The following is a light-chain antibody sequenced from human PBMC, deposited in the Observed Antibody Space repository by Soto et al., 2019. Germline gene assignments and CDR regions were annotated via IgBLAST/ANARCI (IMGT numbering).Light chain of an antibody. Sequence: QSVLTQPASVSGSPGQSITISCPGTRSEVGGYNYVSWYQQHPGKAPKLMIYDVSNRPSGVSNRFSGSKSGNTASLTISGLQAEDEADYYCSSYTSSSTLVFGTGTKVTVL. J-gene: IGLJ1*01. CDR3: SSYTSSSTLV. CDR2: DVS. CDR1: RSEVGGYNY. V-gene: IGLV2-14*01.